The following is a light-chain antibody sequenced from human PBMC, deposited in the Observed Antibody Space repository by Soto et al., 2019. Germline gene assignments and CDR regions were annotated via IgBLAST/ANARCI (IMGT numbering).Light chain of an antibody. CDR2: KAS. CDR1: QSVTTW. V-gene: IGKV1-5*03. Sequence: DIQVTQSPSTLSASVGDRVTITCRASQSVTTWLAWYQQKPGKAPKLLIYKASNLESGLPSRFTGSRSGAEFTLTINSLQSEDFAVYYCQPYNNWPLTFGGGTKVDIK. J-gene: IGKJ4*01. CDR3: QPYNNWPLT.